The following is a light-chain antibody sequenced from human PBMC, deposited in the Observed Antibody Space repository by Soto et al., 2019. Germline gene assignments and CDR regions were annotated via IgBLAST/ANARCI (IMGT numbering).Light chain of an antibody. V-gene: IGKV1-5*01. CDR2: DAS. CDR3: QQYNSYPWT. Sequence: DIQMTQSPSTLSASVGDRVTITCRASQSISSWLAWYQQKPGKAPKLQIYDASSLESGVPSRFSGSGSGTEFTLTISRLQPDDFATYYCQQYNSYPWTFGQGPEVEIK. CDR1: QSISSW. J-gene: IGKJ1*01.